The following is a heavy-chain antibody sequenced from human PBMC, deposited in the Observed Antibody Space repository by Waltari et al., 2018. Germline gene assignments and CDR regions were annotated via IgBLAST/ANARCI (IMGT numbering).Heavy chain of an antibody. CDR2: INPNSGGT. Sequence: QVQLVQSGPEVQKPGASVKVSCRTSGYTPGNYIHWVRQAPGQGLEWLGLINPNSGGTDYAEKFQDRVTLTRDTSISTVYMELSSLRSDDTAVYYCARVWFHSGFDFWGQGTLVAVTS. V-gene: IGHV1-2*02. CDR3: ARVWFHSGFDF. J-gene: IGHJ4*02. CDR1: GYTPGNY. D-gene: IGHD1-26*01.